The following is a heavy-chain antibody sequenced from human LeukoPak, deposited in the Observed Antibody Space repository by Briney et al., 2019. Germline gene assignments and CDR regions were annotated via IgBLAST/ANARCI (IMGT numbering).Heavy chain of an antibody. Sequence: PGGSLRLSCAASGFTFSTYGVHWVRQAPGKGLEWVAVIWPDGSNKYYADSVKGRFTISRDNSKNTLYLQMNSLRAEDTAVYYCARDPENIRIAVAPPDAFDIWGQGTMVTVSS. CDR2: IWPDGSNK. CDR1: GFTFSTYG. CDR3: ARDPENIRIAVAPPDAFDI. J-gene: IGHJ3*02. D-gene: IGHD6-19*01. V-gene: IGHV3-33*01.